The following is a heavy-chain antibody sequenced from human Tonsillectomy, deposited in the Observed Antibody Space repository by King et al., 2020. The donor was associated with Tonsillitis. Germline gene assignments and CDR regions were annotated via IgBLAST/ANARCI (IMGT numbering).Heavy chain of an antibody. Sequence: VQLVESGAEVKKPGASVKVSCKASGYTFTGYYMHWVRQAPGQGLEWMGWINPNSGGTNYAQKFQGRVTMTRDTSISTAYMELSRLRSDDTAVYYCARDWPHYDSGGYYYRYFDYWGQGTLVTVSS. D-gene: IGHD3-22*01. CDR1: GYTFTGYY. V-gene: IGHV1-2*02. CDR3: ARDWPHYDSGGYYYRYFDY. CDR2: INPNSGGT. J-gene: IGHJ4*02.